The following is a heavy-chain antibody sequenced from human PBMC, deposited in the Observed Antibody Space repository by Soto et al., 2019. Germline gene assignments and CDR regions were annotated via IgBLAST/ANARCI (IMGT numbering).Heavy chain of an antibody. D-gene: IGHD6-13*01. CDR1: GGSISSYY. CDR3: ARQDGSSWYSGFDP. V-gene: IGHV4-59*08. Sequence: QVQLQESGPGLVKPSETLSLTCTVSGGSISSYYWSWIRQPPGKGLEWIGYIYYSGSTNYNPSLKSRVTISVDTSKNQSSLKLSSVTAADTAVYYCARQDGSSWYSGFDPWGQGTLVTVSS. J-gene: IGHJ5*02. CDR2: IYYSGST.